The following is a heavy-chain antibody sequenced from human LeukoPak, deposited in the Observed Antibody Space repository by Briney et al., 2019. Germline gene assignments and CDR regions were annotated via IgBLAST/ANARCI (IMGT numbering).Heavy chain of an antibody. D-gene: IGHD3-10*01. CDR2: IYHSGST. CDR1: GGPISSSNW. CDR3: ARDGGDYGSGSYRNWFDP. V-gene: IGHV4-4*02. Sequence: PSETLSLTCAVSGGPISSSNWWSWVRQPPGKGLEWIGEIYHSGSTNYNPSLKSRVTISVDKSKNQFSLKLSSVTAADTAVYYCARDGGDYGSGSYRNWFDPWGQGTLVTVSS. J-gene: IGHJ5*02.